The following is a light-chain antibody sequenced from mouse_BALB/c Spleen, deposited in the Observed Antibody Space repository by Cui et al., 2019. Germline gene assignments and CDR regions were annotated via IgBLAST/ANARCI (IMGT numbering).Light chain of an antibody. CDR2: STS. V-gene: IGKV4-80*01. CDR3: HQWSSYPWT. CDR1: SSVSY. J-gene: IGKJ1*01. Sequence: QIVLTQSLAIMSASLGAEITLTCSASSSVSYMHWYQQKSGTSPKLLIYSTSNLASGVPSRFSGSGSGTFYSLTISSVEAEDAADYYCHQWSSYPWTFGGGTKLEIK.